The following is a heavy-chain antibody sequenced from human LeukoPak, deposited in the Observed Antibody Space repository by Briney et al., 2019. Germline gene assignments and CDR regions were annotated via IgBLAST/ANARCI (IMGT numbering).Heavy chain of an antibody. CDR3: AKVRQWLPLDYFDY. V-gene: IGHV3-33*06. D-gene: IGHD6-19*01. Sequence: GGSLRLSCAASGFAFSSYGMHWIRQAPGKGLEWVAVIWSDESQKYYADSMKGRFTISRDNSKNMLYLQMNSLRAEDTAVYYCAKVRQWLPLDYFDYWGQGTLVTVSS. J-gene: IGHJ4*02. CDR1: GFAFSSYG. CDR2: IWSDESQK.